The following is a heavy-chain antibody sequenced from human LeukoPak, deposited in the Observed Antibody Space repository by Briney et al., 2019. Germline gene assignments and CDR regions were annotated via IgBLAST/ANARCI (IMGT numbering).Heavy chain of an antibody. V-gene: IGHV4-61*02. Sequence: SQTLSLTCTVSGGSISSATYYWSWIRQPAGKGLEWIGRIYTSGSTNYNPSLKSRVTISVDTSKNQFSLKLSSVTAADTAVYYCARGPRVAARRWFDPWGQGTLVTVSS. CDR3: ARGPRVAARRWFDP. D-gene: IGHD6-6*01. J-gene: IGHJ5*02. CDR2: IYTSGST. CDR1: GGSISSATYY.